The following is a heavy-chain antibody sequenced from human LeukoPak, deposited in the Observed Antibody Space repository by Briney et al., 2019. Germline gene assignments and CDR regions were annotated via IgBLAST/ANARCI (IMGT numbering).Heavy chain of an antibody. CDR1: GFTFSSYS. D-gene: IGHD3-3*01. CDR2: ISSSSSYI. V-gene: IGHV3-21*01. J-gene: IGHJ6*02. Sequence: GGSLRLSCAASGFTFSSYSMNWVRQAPGKGLEWVSSISSSSSYIYYADSVKGRFTISRDNAKNSLYLQMNSLRAEDTAVYYCATDYDLSYYYGMDVWGQGTTVTVSS. CDR3: ATDYDLSYYYGMDV.